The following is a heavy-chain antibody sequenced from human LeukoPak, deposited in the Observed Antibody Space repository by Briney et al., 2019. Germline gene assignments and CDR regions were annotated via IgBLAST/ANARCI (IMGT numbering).Heavy chain of an antibody. D-gene: IGHD3-3*01. CDR2: INHSGST. V-gene: IGHV4-34*01. CDR1: GGSFSGYY. CDR3: ARGSYDFWSGYYTEWFDP. J-gene: IGHJ5*02. Sequence: SETLSLTCAVYGGSFSGYYWSWIRQPPGKGLEWIGEINHSGSTNYNPSLKSRVTISVDTSKNQFSLKLSSVTAADTAVYYCARGSYDFWSGYYTEWFDPWGQGTLVTIPS.